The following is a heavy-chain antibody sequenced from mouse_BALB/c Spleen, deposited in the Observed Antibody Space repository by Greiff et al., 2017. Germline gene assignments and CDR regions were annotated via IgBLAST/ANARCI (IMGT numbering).Heavy chain of an antibody. V-gene: IGHV6-6*02. CDR3: TGGGYVGDY. CDR1: GFTFSNYW. D-gene: IGHD3-1*01. CDR2: IRLKSNNYAT. J-gene: IGHJ2*01. Sequence: EVKLLESGGGLVQPGGSMKLSCVASGFTFSNYWMNWVRQSPEKGLEWVAEIRLKSNNYATHYAESVKGRFTISRDDSKSSVYLQMNNLRAEDTGIYYCTGGGYVGDYWGQGTTLTVSS.